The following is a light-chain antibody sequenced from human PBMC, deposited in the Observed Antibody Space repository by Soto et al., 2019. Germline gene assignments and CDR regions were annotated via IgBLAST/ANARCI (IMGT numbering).Light chain of an antibody. Sequence: DIELTQSPATLSLSPGERATLSCRASQSVSSSYLAWYQQKPGQAPRLLIYGASSRATGMPDRFSGSGSGTDFTLTISGLEPEDFAVYHCQQYDKWPRTFGQGTKVDIK. CDR1: QSVSSSY. V-gene: IGKV3-20*01. CDR2: GAS. CDR3: QQYDKWPRT. J-gene: IGKJ1*01.